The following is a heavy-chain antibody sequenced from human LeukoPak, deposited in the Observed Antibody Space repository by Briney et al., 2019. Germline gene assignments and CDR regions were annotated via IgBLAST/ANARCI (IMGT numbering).Heavy chain of an antibody. CDR1: GGSISSSSYY. CDR3: ASQMRRVRGEGYYYYYYMDV. Sequence: SETLSLTCTVSGGSISSSSYYWGWIRQPPGKGLEWIGSIYYSGSTYYNPSLKSRVTISVDTSKNQFSLKLSSVTAADTAVYYCASQMRRVRGEGYYYYYYMDVWGKGTTVTISS. V-gene: IGHV4-39*07. CDR2: IYYSGST. D-gene: IGHD3-10*01. J-gene: IGHJ6*03.